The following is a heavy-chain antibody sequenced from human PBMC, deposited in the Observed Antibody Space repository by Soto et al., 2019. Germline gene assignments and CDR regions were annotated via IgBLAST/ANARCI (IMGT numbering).Heavy chain of an antibody. CDR1: GFTFTRYS. V-gene: IGHV3-21*06. CDR3: ARESEDLTSNFDY. Sequence: GGSLRLSCAASGFTFTRYSMNWVSQAPGKGLEWVSSISSTTNYIYYGDSMKGRFTISRDNAKNSLYLEMNSLRAEDTAVYYCARESEDLTSNFDYWGQGTLVTVSS. CDR2: ISSTTNYI. J-gene: IGHJ4*02.